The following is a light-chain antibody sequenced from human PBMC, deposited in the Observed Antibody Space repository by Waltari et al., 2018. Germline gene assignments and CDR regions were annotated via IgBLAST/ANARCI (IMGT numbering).Light chain of an antibody. Sequence: QSALTQPASVSGSPGQSTTISCTGTSSDVGRYNLFSWYQHHQGRAPKVMIYEVNKRPSGVSHRFYASKSGNTASLTISGLQAEDEADYYCCSYAGTTTWVFGGGTKLTVL. CDR2: EVN. J-gene: IGLJ3*02. CDR1: SSDVGRYNL. CDR3: CSYAGTTTWV. V-gene: IGLV2-23*02.